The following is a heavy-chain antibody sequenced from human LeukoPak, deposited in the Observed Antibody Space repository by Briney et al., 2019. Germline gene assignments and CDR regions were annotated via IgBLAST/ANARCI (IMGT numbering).Heavy chain of an antibody. Sequence: ASLKVSCKAAGYTFTGYYMHWVRQAPGQGLEWMGWINPNSGGTNYAQKFQGRVTMTRDTSISTAYMELSRLRSDDTAVYYCARVAYTLNYYHSSGYLGPPDYWGQGTLVPVSS. CDR3: ARVAYTLNYYHSSGYLGPPDY. J-gene: IGHJ4*02. CDR1: GYTFTGYY. CDR2: INPNSGGT. D-gene: IGHD3-22*01. V-gene: IGHV1-2*02.